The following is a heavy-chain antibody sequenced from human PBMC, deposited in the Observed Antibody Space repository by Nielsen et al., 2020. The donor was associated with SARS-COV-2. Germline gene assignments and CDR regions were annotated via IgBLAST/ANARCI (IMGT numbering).Heavy chain of an antibody. CDR2: INSDGSST. CDR1: GFTFSSYW. D-gene: IGHD2-2*01. V-gene: IGHV3-74*01. CDR3: ARGDIVVVPAAIYYYGMDV. J-gene: IGHJ6*02. Sequence: GESLKISCAASGFTFSSYWMHWVRQAPGKGLVWVSRINSDGSSTSYADSVKGRFTISRDNAKNTLYLQMNSLRAEDTAVHYCARGDIVVVPAAIYYYGMDVWGQGTTVTVSS.